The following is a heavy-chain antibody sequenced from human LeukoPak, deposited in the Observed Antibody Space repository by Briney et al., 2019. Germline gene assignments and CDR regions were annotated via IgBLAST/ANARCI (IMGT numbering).Heavy chain of an antibody. V-gene: IGHV4-38-2*02. CDR3: TREQAGTIVDD. CDR2: ISHRGTT. D-gene: IGHD1-1*01. J-gene: IGHJ4*02. CDR1: GYSFSAGYY. Sequence: SETLSLTCAVSGYSFSAGYYWGWIRQSPGKGLEWIGSISHRGTTYHNPSLKSRIIISLDTSKNQFSLSLTSVTAADTATYYCTREQAGTIVDDWGQGTLVTVSS.